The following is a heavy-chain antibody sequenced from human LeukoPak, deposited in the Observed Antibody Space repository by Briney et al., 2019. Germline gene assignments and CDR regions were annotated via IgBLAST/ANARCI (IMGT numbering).Heavy chain of an antibody. J-gene: IGHJ4*02. CDR1: GGSTSSSNW. D-gene: IGHD6-19*01. CDR2: IYHSGST. Sequence: SETLSLTCAVSGGSTSSSNWWSWVRPPPGKGLEWIGEIYHSGSTNYNPSLKSRVTISVDKSKNQFSLKLSSVTAADTAVYYCAREYSSGWYVDYWGQGTLVTVSS. CDR3: AREYSSGWYVDY. V-gene: IGHV4-4*02.